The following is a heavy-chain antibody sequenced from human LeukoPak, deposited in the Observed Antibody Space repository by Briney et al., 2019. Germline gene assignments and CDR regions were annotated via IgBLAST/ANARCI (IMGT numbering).Heavy chain of an antibody. D-gene: IGHD3-22*01. J-gene: IGHJ4*02. CDR2: ISGSGGST. CDR1: GFTFSSYA. CDR3: AREKLDTRGYVDY. Sequence: GGSLRLSCAASGFTFSSYAMSWVRQAPGKGLEWVSAISGSGGSTYYADSVKGRFTISRDDAKNLLYLQMNSLRAEDTAVYYCAREKLDTRGYVDYWGQGTLVTVSS. V-gene: IGHV3-23*01.